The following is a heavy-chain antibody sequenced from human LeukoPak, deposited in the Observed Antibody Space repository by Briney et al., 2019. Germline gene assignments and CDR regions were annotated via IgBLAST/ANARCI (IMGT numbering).Heavy chain of an antibody. V-gene: IGHV4-38-2*02. CDR1: GYSISSGYY. CDR3: ARVLVSIQLWLISDY. J-gene: IGHJ4*02. D-gene: IGHD5-18*01. CDR2: IYHSGST. Sequence: SETLSLTCTVSGYSISSGYYWGWIRQPPGKGLEWIGSIYHSGSTYYNPSLKSRVTISVDTSKNQFSLKLSSVTAADTAVYYCARVLVSIQLWLISDYWGQGTLVTVSS.